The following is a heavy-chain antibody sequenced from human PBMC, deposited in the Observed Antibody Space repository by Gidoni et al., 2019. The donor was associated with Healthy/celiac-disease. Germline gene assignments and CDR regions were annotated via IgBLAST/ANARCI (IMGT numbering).Heavy chain of an antibody. CDR3: ARDSRSRYSSSWYVSVHYGMDV. CDR1: GVSFCCYY. Sequence: QLPLQQCGAGLLKPSETLSLTCAVHGVSFCCYYWSWIRQPPGKGLEWTGEINHSGSANYNPSLKSRVTISVDTSKNQFSLKLSSVTAADTAVYYCARDSRSRYSSSWYVSVHYGMDVWGQGTTVTVSS. CDR2: INHSGSA. D-gene: IGHD6-13*01. J-gene: IGHJ6*02. V-gene: IGHV4-34*01.